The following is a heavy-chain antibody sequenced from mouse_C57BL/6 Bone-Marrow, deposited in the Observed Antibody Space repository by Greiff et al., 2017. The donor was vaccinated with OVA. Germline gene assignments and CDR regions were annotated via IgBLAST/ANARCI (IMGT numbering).Heavy chain of an antibody. CDR1: GYTFTGYW. Sequence: QVHVKQPGAELVKPGASVKLSCKASGYTFTGYWMHWVKQRPGRGLEWIGRIDPNGGGTKYNEKLKSKATLTVDKPSSTAYMQLSSLTSEDSAVYYCAIDSSGWFAYWGQGTLVTVSA. V-gene: IGHV1-72*01. CDR3: AIDSSGWFAY. J-gene: IGHJ3*01. D-gene: IGHD3-2*02. CDR2: IDPNGGGT.